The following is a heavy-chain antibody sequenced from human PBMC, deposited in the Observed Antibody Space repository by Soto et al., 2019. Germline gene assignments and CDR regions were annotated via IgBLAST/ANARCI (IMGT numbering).Heavy chain of an antibody. D-gene: IGHD4-4*01. V-gene: IGHV3-48*01. Sequence: PGGSLRLSCAASGFTFSSYSMNWVRQAPGKGLEWVSYVSSSSSTIYYADSVKGRFTISRDNAKNTLYLQMNSLRAEDTAVYYCAKDSNKYSSSLRGRYFDYWGQGIGVTVSS. J-gene: IGHJ4*02. CDR3: AKDSNKYSSSLRGRYFDY. CDR1: GFTFSSYS. CDR2: VSSSSSTI.